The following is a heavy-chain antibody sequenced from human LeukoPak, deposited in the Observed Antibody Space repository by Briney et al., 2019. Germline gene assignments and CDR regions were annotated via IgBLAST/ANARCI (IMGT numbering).Heavy chain of an antibody. V-gene: IGHV3-23*01. CDR3: AKDRGY. J-gene: IGHJ4*02. CDR1: GFTFSNFP. Sequence: GGSVRLSCAPSGFTFSNFPMSWVRQAPGKGLEWVSAISASGGSAYYADSVKGRLTISRDNSKNTLYLQMTGLRVEDTAVYYCAKDRGYWGQGTLVTVSS. CDR2: ISASGGSA.